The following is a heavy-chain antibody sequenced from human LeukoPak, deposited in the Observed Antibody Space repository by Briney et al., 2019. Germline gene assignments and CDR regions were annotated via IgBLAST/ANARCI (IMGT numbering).Heavy chain of an antibody. V-gene: IGHV4-31*03. CDR3: ARAAAGTHFDY. D-gene: IGHD6-13*01. CDR2: IYYSGST. Sequence: SEILSLTCTVSGGSISSGGYYWSWIRQHPGKGLEWIGYIYYSGSTHYNPSLKSRVTISVDTSKNQFSLKLSSVTAADTAVYYCARAAAGTHFDYWGQGTLVTVSS. CDR1: GGSISSGGYY. J-gene: IGHJ4*02.